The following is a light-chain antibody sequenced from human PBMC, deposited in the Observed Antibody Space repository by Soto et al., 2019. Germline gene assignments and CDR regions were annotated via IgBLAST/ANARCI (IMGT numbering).Light chain of an antibody. CDR3: QQYDSWPFT. J-gene: IGKJ1*01. CDR1: QSVTSN. V-gene: IGKV3-15*01. CDR2: SAS. Sequence: EMVITQSPATLSLSPGERATLSCRASQSVTSNLAWYQQKPGQAPRLLIYSASTRAPGIPVTFSGAGSGTEFSLTISSLQSEDFAVYYCQQYDSWPFTFVHGTKVQIK.